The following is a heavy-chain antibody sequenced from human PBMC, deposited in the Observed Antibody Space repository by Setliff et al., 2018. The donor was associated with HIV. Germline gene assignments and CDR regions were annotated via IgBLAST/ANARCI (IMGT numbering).Heavy chain of an antibody. D-gene: IGHD3-22*01. CDR1: GGSISSSSYY. J-gene: IGHJ4*02. V-gene: IGHV4-39*01. Sequence: KTSETLSLTCTVSGGSISSSSYYWGWIRQPPGKGLEWIGSIYYSGSTCYNPSLKSRVTISVDTSKNQFSLKLSSVTAADTAVYFCATMNYDSSGYYSDWGQGTRVT. CDR3: ATMNYDSSGYYSD. CDR2: IYYSGST.